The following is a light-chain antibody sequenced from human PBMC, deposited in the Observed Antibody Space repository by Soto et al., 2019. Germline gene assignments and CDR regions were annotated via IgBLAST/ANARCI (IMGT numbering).Light chain of an antibody. CDR1: QSIRRW. Sequence: DIQMTQSPSILSASVGDRVTITCRASQSIRRWLAWYQQKPGKAPKLLIYDAYSLESGVPSRFSGRRSGTEFTRTIAGLQPEDFATYYCQQYESYSPLTFGGGTKVEIK. V-gene: IGKV1-5*01. CDR3: QQYESYSPLT. CDR2: DAY. J-gene: IGKJ4*01.